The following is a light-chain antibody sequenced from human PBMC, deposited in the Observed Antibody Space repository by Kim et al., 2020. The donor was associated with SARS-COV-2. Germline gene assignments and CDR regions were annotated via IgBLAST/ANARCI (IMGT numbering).Light chain of an antibody. CDR1: SSNIETNF. Sequence: GQKGAISCSGSSSNIETNFVAWYRQFPGTPPQLLIYDNNKRPSGIPDRFSGSKSGTSSTLDITGLLTGDEADYYCGTWDTSLSAAVFGGGTQLTVL. J-gene: IGLJ2*01. V-gene: IGLV1-51*01. CDR2: DNN. CDR3: GTWDTSLSAAV.